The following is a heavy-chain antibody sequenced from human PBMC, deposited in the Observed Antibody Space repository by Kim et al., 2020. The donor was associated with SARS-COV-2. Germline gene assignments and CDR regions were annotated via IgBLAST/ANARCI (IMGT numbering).Heavy chain of an antibody. CDR1: GGSISSSSYY. CDR2: IYYSGST. D-gene: IGHD3-10*01. V-gene: IGHV4-39*01. CDR3: ARHLWRITMVRGATNWFDP. Sequence: SETLSLTCTVSGGSISSSSYYWGWIRQPPGKGLEWIGSIYYSGSTYYNPSLKSRVTISVDTSKNQFSLKLSSVTAADTAVYYCARHLWRITMVRGATNWFDPWGQGTLVTVSS. J-gene: IGHJ5*02.